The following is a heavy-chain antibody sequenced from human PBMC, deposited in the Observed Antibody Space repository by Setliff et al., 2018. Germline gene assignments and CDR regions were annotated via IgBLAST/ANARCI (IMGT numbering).Heavy chain of an antibody. CDR1: GDSINPYY. D-gene: IGHD3-22*01. CDR3: ARYRNYFDSSGQTQYYFDY. V-gene: IGHV4-59*01. Sequence: SETLSLTCSVSGDSINPYYWTWIRQPPGEGLEWTGFIYYSGATTYNPSLKSRVTISVDTSKNQFSLNLNSVTAADTAVYYCARYRNYFDSSGQTQYYFDYWGQGTLVTVSS. CDR2: IYYSGAT. J-gene: IGHJ4*02.